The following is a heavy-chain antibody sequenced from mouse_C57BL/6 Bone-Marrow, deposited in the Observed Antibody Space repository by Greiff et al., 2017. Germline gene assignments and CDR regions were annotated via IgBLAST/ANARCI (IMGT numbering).Heavy chain of an antibody. D-gene: IGHD2-4*01. V-gene: IGHV1-39*01. Sequence: EVQVVESGPELVKPGASVKISCKASGYSFTDYNMNWVKQSNGKSLEWIGVINPNYGTTSYNQKFKGKATLTVDQSSSTAYMQLNSLTSEDSAVYYCARGYDCDYAMDYWGQGTSVTVSS. CDR3: ARGYDCDYAMDY. CDR1: GYSFTDYN. CDR2: INPNYGTT. J-gene: IGHJ4*01.